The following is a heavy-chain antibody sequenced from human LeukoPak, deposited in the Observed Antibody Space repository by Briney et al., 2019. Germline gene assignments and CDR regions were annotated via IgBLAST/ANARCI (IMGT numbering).Heavy chain of an antibody. D-gene: IGHD5-24*01. CDR2: ISTSGST. CDR1: GGSISSYY. J-gene: IGHJ4*02. Sequence: PSETLSLTCTVSGGSISSYYWSWIRQPAGKGLEWLGRISTSGSTDYNPSLKSRVTMSVDTSKNQFSLKLSSVTAADTAVYYCARVSTHVEMATIAYYFDYWGQGTLVTVSS. CDR3: ARVSTHVEMATIAYYFDY. V-gene: IGHV4-4*07.